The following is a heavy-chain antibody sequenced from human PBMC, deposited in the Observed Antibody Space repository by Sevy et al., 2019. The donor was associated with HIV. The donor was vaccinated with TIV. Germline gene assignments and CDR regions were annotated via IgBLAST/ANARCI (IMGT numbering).Heavy chain of an antibody. J-gene: IGHJ4*02. Sequence: GGSLRLSCAASGFTFSSYAMSWVRQAPGKGLEWVSAISGSGGSTYYADSVKGRFTISRDNSKNTLYLQMNSLRAEGTAVYYCADLIAAAGRIENYFDYWGQGTLVTVSS. V-gene: IGHV3-23*01. CDR2: ISGSGGST. D-gene: IGHD6-13*01. CDR1: GFTFSSYA. CDR3: ADLIAAAGRIENYFDY.